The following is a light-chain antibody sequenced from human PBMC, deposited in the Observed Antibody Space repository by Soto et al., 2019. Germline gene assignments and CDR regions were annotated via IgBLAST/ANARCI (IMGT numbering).Light chain of an antibody. J-gene: IGKJ5*01. CDR1: QGINIY. CDR2: GAS. V-gene: IGKV1-27*01. CDR3: QNYNSAPIT. Sequence: DLPVTQSPSSLSESVGDRGTITFRPSQGINIYLAWYQQAAGRAPKHLIYGASKLQSGVPSRLRGGGSGTNLTLPISSLQHEDVGTYYCQNYNSAPITFGQGTRLETK.